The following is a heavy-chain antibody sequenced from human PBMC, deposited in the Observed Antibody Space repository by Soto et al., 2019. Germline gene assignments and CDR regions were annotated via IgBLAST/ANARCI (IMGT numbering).Heavy chain of an antibody. CDR3: ARGDDYSNSNWFDP. J-gene: IGHJ5*02. D-gene: IGHD4-4*01. V-gene: IGHV3-33*01. CDR1: GFTFSSYG. Sequence: QVPLVESGGGVVQPGRSLRLSCAASGFTFSSYGMHWVRQAPGKGLEWVAVIWYDGSNKYYADSVKGRFTISRDNSKNTLYLQMNSLRAEDTAVYYCARGDDYSNSNWFDPWGQGTLVTVSS. CDR2: IWYDGSNK.